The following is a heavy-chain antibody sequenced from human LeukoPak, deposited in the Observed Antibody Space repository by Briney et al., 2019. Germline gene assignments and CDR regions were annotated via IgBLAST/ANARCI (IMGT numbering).Heavy chain of an antibody. V-gene: IGHV3-23*01. J-gene: IGHJ4*02. CDR2: ISYSGGTT. D-gene: IGHD3-10*01. CDR3: AKDGVVRGLGPYYFDS. Sequence: GGTLRLSCASSGFTFTSYAVSWVRQAPGKGLEWVSTISYSGGTTYHTDSVKGRFTISRDISKNTVYLQMNSLKAEDTAVYYCAKDGVVRGLGPYYFDSWGQGSLVTVSS. CDR1: GFTFTSYA.